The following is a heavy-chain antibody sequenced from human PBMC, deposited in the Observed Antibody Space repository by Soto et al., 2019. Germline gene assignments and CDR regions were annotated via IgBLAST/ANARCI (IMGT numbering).Heavy chain of an antibody. Sequence: QVQLVQSGAEVQKPGSSVRVSCKASGDIFSNYTISWVRQAPGQGLEWMGRIIPILDVANYPLRFQGRVTIPADKSTSTVYMELSSLRSEDTAIYYCARVKTDSGSYEGDYYMDGWCKGTTVTISS. CDR1: GDIFSNYT. V-gene: IGHV1-69*02. CDR2: IIPILDVA. CDR3: ARVKTDSGSYEGDYYMDG. J-gene: IGHJ6*03. D-gene: IGHD3-10*01.